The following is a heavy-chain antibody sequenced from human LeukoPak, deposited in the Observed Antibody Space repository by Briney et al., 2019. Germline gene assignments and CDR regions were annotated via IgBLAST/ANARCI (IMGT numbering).Heavy chain of an antibody. CDR2: IYPRDSDT. CDR3: ARHSDVVGAI. Sequence: ESLKISCGASGYTFTHQWIGWVRQMPGTGLEWVGIIYPRDSDTIYSPPFQGHVTISADTSINTAYLEWRSLEASDTAMYYCARHSDVVGAIWGQGTQVTVSS. V-gene: IGHV5-51*01. D-gene: IGHD3-16*01. CDR1: GYTFTHQW. J-gene: IGHJ4*02.